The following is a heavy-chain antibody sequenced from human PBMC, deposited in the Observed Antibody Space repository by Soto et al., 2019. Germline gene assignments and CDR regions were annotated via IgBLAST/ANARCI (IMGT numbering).Heavy chain of an antibody. Sequence: QVQLQESGPGLVKPSQTLSLTCTVSGGSISSGGYYWSWIRQHPGKGLEWIGYIYYSGSTYYNPSLQSRVTISVDTSKNQFSLKLSSVTAADTAVYYCAGKGWLQSRDYFDYWGQGTLVTVSS. CDR2: IYYSGST. J-gene: IGHJ4*02. CDR1: GGSISSGGYY. D-gene: IGHD5-12*01. V-gene: IGHV4-31*03. CDR3: AGKGWLQSRDYFDY.